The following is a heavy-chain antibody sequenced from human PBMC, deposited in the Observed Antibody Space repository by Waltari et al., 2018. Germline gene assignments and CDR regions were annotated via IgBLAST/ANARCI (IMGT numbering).Heavy chain of an antibody. CDR3: AREGGWELRDGYFDY. Sequence: QVQLVESGGGVVQPGRSLRLSCAASGFTFSSYGMHWVRQAPGKGLEWVAVISYDGSNKYYADSVKGRFTISRDNSKNTLYLQMNSLRAEDTAVYYCAREGGWELRDGYFDYWGQGTLVTVSS. V-gene: IGHV3-30*03. J-gene: IGHJ4*02. CDR2: ISYDGSNK. D-gene: IGHD1-26*01. CDR1: GFTFSSYG.